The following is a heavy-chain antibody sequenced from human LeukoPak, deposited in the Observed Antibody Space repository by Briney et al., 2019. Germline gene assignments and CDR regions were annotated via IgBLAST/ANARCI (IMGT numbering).Heavy chain of an antibody. CDR2: INGSGGST. J-gene: IGHJ4*02. CDR1: GFTFSSYS. CDR3: AKSRWLHAPPGGY. V-gene: IGHV3-23*01. D-gene: IGHD5-24*01. Sequence: GGSLRLSCAASGFTFSSYSMNWVRQAPGKGLERVSAINGSGGSTYYADSVKGRFTISRDNSKNTLYLQMNSLRAEDTAVYYCAKSRWLHAPPGGYWGQGTLVTVSS.